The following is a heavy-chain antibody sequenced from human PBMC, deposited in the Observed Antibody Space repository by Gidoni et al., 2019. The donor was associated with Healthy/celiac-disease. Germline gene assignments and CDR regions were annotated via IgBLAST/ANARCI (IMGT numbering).Heavy chain of an antibody. CDR3: ARDKGGAAGHDAFDI. J-gene: IGHJ3*02. Sequence: EVQLVESGGGLVKPGGYLRLSCAASGFTFISYSMNWVRQAPGKGLEWVSSISSSSSYIYYADSVKGRFTIARDNAKNSLYLQMNSLRAEDTAVYYCARDKGGAAGHDAFDIWGQGTMVTVSS. V-gene: IGHV3-21*01. D-gene: IGHD6-13*01. CDR2: ISSSSSYI. CDR1: GFTFISYS.